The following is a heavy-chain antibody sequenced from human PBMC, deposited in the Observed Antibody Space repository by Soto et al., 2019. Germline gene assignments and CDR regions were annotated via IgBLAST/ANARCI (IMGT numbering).Heavy chain of an antibody. V-gene: IGHV1-69*02. CDR3: AMEYCSSASCYRDY. D-gene: IGHD2-2*02. J-gene: IGHJ4*02. Sequence: QVQLVQSGAEVKKPGSSVKVSCKASGGTFSSYTISWVRQAPGQGLEWMGRIIPILGIANYAQKFQGRVAITADKRTGRARMELSSLRSEDAAVYYCAMEYCSSASCYRDYWGQGTLVTVSS. CDR1: GGTFSSYT. CDR2: IIPILGIA.